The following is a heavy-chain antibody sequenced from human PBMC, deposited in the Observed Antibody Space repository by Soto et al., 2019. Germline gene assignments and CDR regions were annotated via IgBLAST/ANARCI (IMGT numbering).Heavy chain of an antibody. CDR1: CYTFTSYG. D-gene: IGHD3-3*01. Sequence: GASVKVSCKASCYTFTSYGISWVRQAPGQGLEWMGWISAYNGNTNYAQKLQGRVTMTTDTSTSTAYMELRSLRSDDTAVYYCARDSTLYYDFWSGHYYYYGMDVWGQGTTVTVSS. CDR3: ARDSTLYYDFWSGHYYYYGMDV. V-gene: IGHV1-18*04. CDR2: ISAYNGNT. J-gene: IGHJ6*02.